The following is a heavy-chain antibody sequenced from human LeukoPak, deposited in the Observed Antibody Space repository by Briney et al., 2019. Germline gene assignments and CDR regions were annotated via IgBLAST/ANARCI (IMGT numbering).Heavy chain of an antibody. Sequence: SQTLSLTCTVSGGSISSGDYYWSWIRQPPGKGLEWIGYIYYSGSTYYNPSLESRVAISADMSKNQFSLKLTSVTGADTAVYYCAGERGEEYSSGWYKRNYFDNWGQGIRVTVSS. D-gene: IGHD6-19*01. V-gene: IGHV4-30-4*08. J-gene: IGHJ4*02. CDR1: GGSISSGDYY. CDR3: AGERGEEYSSGWYKRNYFDN. CDR2: IYYSGST.